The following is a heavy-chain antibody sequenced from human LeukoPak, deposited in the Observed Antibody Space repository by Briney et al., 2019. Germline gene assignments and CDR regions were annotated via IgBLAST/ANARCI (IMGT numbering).Heavy chain of an antibody. D-gene: IGHD1-26*01. CDR2: IYYSGST. CDR3: ARLYSRDRYYFDY. J-gene: IGHJ4*02. CDR1: GGSISSSSYY. Sequence: SSETLSLTCTVSGGSISSSSYYWGWIRQPPGKGLEWIGSIYYSGSTYYSPSLKSRVTISVDTSKNQFSLKLSSVTAADTAVYYCARLYSRDRYYFDYWGQGTLVTVSS. V-gene: IGHV4-39*01.